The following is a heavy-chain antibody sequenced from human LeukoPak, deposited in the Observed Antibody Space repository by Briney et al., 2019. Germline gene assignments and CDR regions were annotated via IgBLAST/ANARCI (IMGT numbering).Heavy chain of an antibody. CDR2: VYYSGSS. J-gene: IGHJ4*02. D-gene: IGHD3-3*01. CDR1: GASVSSDEYY. Sequence: SETLSLTCSVSGASVSSDEYYWGWIRQLPGQGLEWIGYVYYSGSSYYIPSLESRLTMSVYTSKNQFSLKLRSVTAADTAVYYCARVKILRFLEWFLDFWGQGTLVTVSS. V-gene: IGHV4-31*03. CDR3: ARVKILRFLEWFLDF.